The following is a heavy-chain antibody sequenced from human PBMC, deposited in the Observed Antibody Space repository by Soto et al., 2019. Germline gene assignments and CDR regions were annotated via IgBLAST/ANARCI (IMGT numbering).Heavy chain of an antibody. D-gene: IGHD5-12*01. V-gene: IGHV3-30*03. Sequence: PGGSLRLSCAASGFTFSSYGMHWVRQGPGKGLEWVAFISYDGSNKYYADSVKGRFTISRDNSKNTLYLQMNSLRAEDTAVYYCARERGYPQRNYGMDVWGKGTTVTVSS. CDR2: ISYDGSNK. J-gene: IGHJ6*04. CDR3: ARERGYPQRNYGMDV. CDR1: GFTFSSYG.